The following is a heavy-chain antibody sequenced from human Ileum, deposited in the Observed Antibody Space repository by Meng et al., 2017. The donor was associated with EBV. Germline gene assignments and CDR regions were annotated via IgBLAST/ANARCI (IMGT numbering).Heavy chain of an antibody. V-gene: IGHV2-5*02. CDR2: IYWDDDK. Sequence: QTTYKASGPTLVKPXQTPTLTCTFSGFSLSTSGVGVGWIRQPPGKALEWLALIYWDDDKRYSPSLKNRLTITKDTSKNQVVLTLTNIDPVDTATYYCAHRHRLRDFDHWGQGTLGTVSS. CDR3: AHRHRLRDFDH. J-gene: IGHJ4*02. CDR1: GFSLSTSGVG. D-gene: IGHD4-17*01.